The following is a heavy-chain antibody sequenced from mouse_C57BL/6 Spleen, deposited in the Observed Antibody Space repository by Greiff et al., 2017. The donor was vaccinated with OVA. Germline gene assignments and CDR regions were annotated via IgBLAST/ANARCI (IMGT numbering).Heavy chain of an antibody. D-gene: IGHD2-2*01. Sequence: EVQLQQSGPELVKPGASVKISCKASGYTFTDYYMNWVKQSHGKSLEWIGDINPNNGGTSYNQKFKGKATLTVDKSSSTAYMELRSLTSEDSAVYYCARSGENYGYDVVYWGQGTLVTVSA. CDR1: GYTFTDYY. CDR3: ARSGENYGYDVVY. V-gene: IGHV1-26*01. CDR2: INPNNGGT. J-gene: IGHJ3*01.